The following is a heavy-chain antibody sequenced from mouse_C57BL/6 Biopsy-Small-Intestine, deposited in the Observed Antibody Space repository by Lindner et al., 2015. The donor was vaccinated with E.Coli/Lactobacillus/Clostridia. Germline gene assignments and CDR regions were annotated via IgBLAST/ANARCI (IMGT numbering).Heavy chain of an antibody. V-gene: IGHV1S135*01. CDR2: IDPYNGAT. CDR1: GYSFTAYN. Sequence: VQLQESGPELVKPGASVKMSCKASGYSFTAYNMHWVKQSHGKSLEWIGYIDPYNGATRYNQKFKDKATLTVDKSSNTAYMQLNSLTSEDSAVYYCARQFGLGAWFAYWGQGTLITVSA. J-gene: IGHJ3*01. D-gene: IGHD3-1*01. CDR3: ARQFGLGAWFAY.